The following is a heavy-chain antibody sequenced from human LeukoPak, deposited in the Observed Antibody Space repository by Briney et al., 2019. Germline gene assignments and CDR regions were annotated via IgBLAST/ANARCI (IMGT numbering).Heavy chain of an antibody. D-gene: IGHD5-18*01. Sequence: PGGSLRLSCAASGFTFSSYWMHWVRQAPGKGLVWVSRINSDGSSTNYAGSVKGRLTISRDNAKNTLYLQMNSLRAEDTAVYYYAKVDTAMIVDYWGQGTLVTVSS. J-gene: IGHJ4*02. V-gene: IGHV3-74*01. CDR2: INSDGSST. CDR1: GFTFSSYW. CDR3: AKVDTAMIVDY.